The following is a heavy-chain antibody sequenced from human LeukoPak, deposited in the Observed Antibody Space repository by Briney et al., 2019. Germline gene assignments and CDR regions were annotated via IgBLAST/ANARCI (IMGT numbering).Heavy chain of an antibody. CDR1: GGSFSGYY. V-gene: IGHV4-34*01. CDR2: INHSGST. D-gene: IGHD1-26*01. J-gene: IGHJ6*03. CDR3: ARKARYYYYMDV. Sequence: SETLSLTCAVYGGSFSGYYWSWIRQPPGKGLEWIGEINHSGSTNYNPSLKSRVTISVGTSKNQFSLKLSSVTAADTAVYYCARKARYYYYMDVWGKGTTVTISS.